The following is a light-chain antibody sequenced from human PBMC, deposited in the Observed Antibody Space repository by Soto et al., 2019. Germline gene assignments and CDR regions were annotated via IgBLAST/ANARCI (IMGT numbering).Light chain of an antibody. J-gene: IGKJ2*01. V-gene: IGKV3-15*01. CDR2: GAS. CDR3: QQRSNWPPRYT. Sequence: EIVMTQSPATLSVSPGERATLSCRASQSVRSNLAWYQQKPGQAPRLLIYGASTRATGIPARFSGSGSGTEFTLTISSLQSEDFAVYYCQQRSNWPPRYTFGQGTKLEIK. CDR1: QSVRSN.